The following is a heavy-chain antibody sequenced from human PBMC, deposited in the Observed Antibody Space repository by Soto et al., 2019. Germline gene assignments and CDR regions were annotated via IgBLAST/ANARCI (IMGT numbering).Heavy chain of an antibody. CDR1: VYALSGYY. D-gene: IGHD3-10*01. V-gene: IGHV1-2*02. Sequence: NLYWKGSVYALSGYYVGCVLITPRQGLEWMGWINPNSGGTNYAQKFQGRVTLTRDTSISTAYMELSRRRSDDTAVYYCARRVTMVRGEGFDPWGQGTLVTVSS. CDR2: INPNSGGT. J-gene: IGHJ5*02. CDR3: ARRVTMVRGEGFDP.